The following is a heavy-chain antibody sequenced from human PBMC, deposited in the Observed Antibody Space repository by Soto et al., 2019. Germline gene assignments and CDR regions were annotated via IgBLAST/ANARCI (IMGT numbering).Heavy chain of an antibody. V-gene: IGHV5-51*01. J-gene: IGHJ6*02. D-gene: IGHD3-3*01. Sequence: PGESLKISCKGSGYSFTSYWIGWVRQMPGKGLEWIGLIYPGDSDTRYSPSFQGQVTISADKSISTAYLQWSSLKASDTAMYYCARIYDFWSGYYKAPQYYYYGMEVWGQGTTVTVSS. CDR1: GYSFTSYW. CDR2: IYPGDSDT. CDR3: ARIYDFWSGYYKAPQYYYYGMEV.